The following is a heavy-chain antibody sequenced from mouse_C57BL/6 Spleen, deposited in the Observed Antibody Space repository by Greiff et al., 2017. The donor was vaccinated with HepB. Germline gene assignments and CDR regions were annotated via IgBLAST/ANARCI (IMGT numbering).Heavy chain of an antibody. D-gene: IGHD1-1*01. CDR1: GYTFTSYW. Sequence: QVQLKQPGAELVKPGASVKMSCKASGYTFTSYWITWVKQRPGQGLEWIGDIYPGSGSTNYNEKFKSKATLTVDTSSSTAYMQLSSLTSEDSAVYYCARKRDYYGSSYFDYWGQGTTLTVSS. J-gene: IGHJ2*01. CDR2: IYPGSGST. CDR3: ARKRDYYGSSYFDY. V-gene: IGHV1-55*01.